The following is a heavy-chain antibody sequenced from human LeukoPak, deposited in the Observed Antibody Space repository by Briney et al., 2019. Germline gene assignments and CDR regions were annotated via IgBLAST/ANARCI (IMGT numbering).Heavy chain of an antibody. CDR2: ISGSGGST. CDR1: GFTFSSYA. V-gene: IGHV3-23*01. J-gene: IGHJ4*02. Sequence: PGGSLRLSCAASGFTFSSYAMSWVRQAPGKGLEWVSAISGSGGSTYYADSVKGRFTISRDNSKNTLYLQMNSLRAEDTAVYYCAKSFSFRLMGYYDSSGYDYWGQGTLVIVSS. D-gene: IGHD3-22*01. CDR3: AKSFSFRLMGYYDSSGYDY.